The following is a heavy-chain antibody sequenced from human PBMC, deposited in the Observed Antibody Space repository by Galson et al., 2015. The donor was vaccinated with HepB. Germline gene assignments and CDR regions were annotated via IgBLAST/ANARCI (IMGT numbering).Heavy chain of an antibody. J-gene: IGHJ5*02. Sequence: SLRLSCAASGFTFSNAWMNWVRQAPGKGLEWVGRIKSKTDGGTTDYAAPVKGRFTISRDDSKNTLYLQMNSLKTEDTAVYYCTTDGGFGAYASTSPCGWFDPWGQGTLVTVSS. CDR1: GFTFSNAW. CDR3: TTDGGFGAYASTSPCGWFDP. D-gene: IGHD2-2*01. CDR2: IKSKTDGGTT. V-gene: IGHV3-15*07.